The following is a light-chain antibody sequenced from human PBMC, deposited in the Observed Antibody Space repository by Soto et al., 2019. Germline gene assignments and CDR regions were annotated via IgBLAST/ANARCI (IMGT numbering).Light chain of an antibody. Sequence: QSALTQPASVSGSPGQSITISCTGTSSDVWSYNLVSWYQQLPGKVPKLIIFEDTKRPSGVSNRFSGSKSGNTASLTISGLQAEDEADYHCCSYAGTGTSLVFGGGTKLTVL. CDR3: CSYAGTGTSLV. CDR2: EDT. CDR1: SSDVWSYNL. J-gene: IGLJ2*01. V-gene: IGLV2-23*01.